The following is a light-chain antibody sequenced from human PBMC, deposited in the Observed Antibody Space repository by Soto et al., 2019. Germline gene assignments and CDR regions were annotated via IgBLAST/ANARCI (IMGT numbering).Light chain of an antibody. V-gene: IGKV1-5*01. CDR1: QSISSW. J-gene: IGKJ4*01. Sequence: DVQMTQSPSTLSASIGDRVFITFRASQSISSWLAWYQQKPGQAPDLLIDDASNLESGVPSRFSGSRSGTEFTLTINGLQPADFATYYCQQDYVYPLTLGGGTKVEI. CDR3: QQDYVYPLT. CDR2: DAS.